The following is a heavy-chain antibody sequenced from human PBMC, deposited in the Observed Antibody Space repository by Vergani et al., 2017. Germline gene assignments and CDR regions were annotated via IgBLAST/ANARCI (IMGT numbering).Heavy chain of an antibody. CDR2: IIPIFGTA. Sequence: QVQLVQSGAEVKKPGSSVKVSCEASGGTFSSYAISWVRQAPGQGLEWMGGIIPIFGTANYAQKFQGRVTITADESTSTAYMELSSLRSEDTAVYYCAVARLGYCSGGSCYSYNWFDPWGQGTLVTVSS. CDR3: AVARLGYCSGGSCYSYNWFDP. CDR1: GGTFSSYA. J-gene: IGHJ5*02. V-gene: IGHV1-69*01. D-gene: IGHD2-15*01.